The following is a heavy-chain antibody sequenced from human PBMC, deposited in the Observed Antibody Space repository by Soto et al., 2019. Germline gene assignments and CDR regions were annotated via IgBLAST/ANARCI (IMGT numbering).Heavy chain of an antibody. J-gene: IGHJ4*02. Sequence: GGSLRLSCAASGFTFSSYGMHWVRQAPGKGLEWVAVISYDGSNKYYADSVKGRFTISRDNSKNTLYLQMNSLRAEDTAVYYCAKGPTGYHDYWGQGTLVTVSS. D-gene: IGHD2-2*01. CDR1: GFTFSSYG. V-gene: IGHV3-30*18. CDR2: ISYDGSNK. CDR3: AKGPTGYHDY.